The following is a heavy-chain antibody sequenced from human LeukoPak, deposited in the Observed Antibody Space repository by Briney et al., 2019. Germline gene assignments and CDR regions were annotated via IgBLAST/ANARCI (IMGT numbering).Heavy chain of an antibody. J-gene: IGHJ4*02. Sequence: PGGSLRLSCAASGFIFSSHGMNWVRQAPGKGLEWISYITGSLNSIHYADSVKGRFTISRDNAENSVYLQMNGLRLEDTAVYYCARTGLGLYSFDYWGQGIQVTISS. D-gene: IGHD3/OR15-3a*01. CDR3: ARTGLGLYSFDY. V-gene: IGHV3-48*01. CDR1: GFIFSSHG. CDR2: ITGSLNSI.